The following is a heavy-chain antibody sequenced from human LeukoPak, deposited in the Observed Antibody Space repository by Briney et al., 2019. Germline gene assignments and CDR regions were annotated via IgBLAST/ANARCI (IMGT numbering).Heavy chain of an antibody. D-gene: IGHD5-24*01. CDR3: ARDWENGGYNYVH. Sequence: AGGSLRLCCAASGITFGSYWMTWVPQTPAKGLESVANIKPDGSEKHYVNSVEGLFTISRDNAQNSLYLQMNRLRDEDTAVYYCARDWENGGYNYVHWGQGALVTVSS. J-gene: IGHJ4*02. CDR2: IKPDGSEK. V-gene: IGHV3-7*05. CDR1: GITFGSYW.